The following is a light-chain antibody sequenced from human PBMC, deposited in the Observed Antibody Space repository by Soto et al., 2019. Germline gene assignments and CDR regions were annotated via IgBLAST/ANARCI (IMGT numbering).Light chain of an antibody. CDR2: EVS. J-gene: IGLJ1*01. Sequence: QSVLPQRPCLSGSSGHSSNISCTGSNGDICGYNYVSWYDHHPGKAPRLIIYEVSKRPSGVSNRFSGSKSGNTASLTISGLQAEDEAHYYCSSYRSTSPSVFGTWTKVTVL. CDR3: SSYRSTSPSV. CDR1: NGDICGYNY. V-gene: IGLV2-14*01.